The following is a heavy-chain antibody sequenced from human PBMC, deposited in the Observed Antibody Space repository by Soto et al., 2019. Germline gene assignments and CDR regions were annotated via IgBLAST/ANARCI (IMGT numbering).Heavy chain of an antibody. V-gene: IGHV3-23*01. J-gene: IGHJ5*02. Sequence: PGGSLRLSCAASGFTFSDYWMTWVRQAPGKGLEWVSAISGSGGSTYYADSVKGRFTISRDNSKNTLYLQMNSLRAEDTAVYYCAKDPSTYGLRPSPLQNWFDPWGQGTLVTVSS. CDR3: AKDPSTYGLRPSPLQNWFDP. CDR2: ISGSGGST. D-gene: IGHD4-17*01. CDR1: GFTFSDYW.